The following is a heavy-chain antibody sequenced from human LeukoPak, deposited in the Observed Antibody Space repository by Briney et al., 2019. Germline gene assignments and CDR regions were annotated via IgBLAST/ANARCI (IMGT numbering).Heavy chain of an antibody. J-gene: IGHJ4*02. Sequence: ASVKVSCKASGYTFTGYYMHWVRQAPGQGLEWMGWINPNSGGTNYAQKFQGRVTMTRDTSITTAYMELSRLRSDDTAVYYCACLVGATRIFDYWGQGTLVTVSS. CDR1: GYTFTGYY. V-gene: IGHV1-2*02. CDR2: INPNSGGT. CDR3: ACLVGATRIFDY. D-gene: IGHD1-26*01.